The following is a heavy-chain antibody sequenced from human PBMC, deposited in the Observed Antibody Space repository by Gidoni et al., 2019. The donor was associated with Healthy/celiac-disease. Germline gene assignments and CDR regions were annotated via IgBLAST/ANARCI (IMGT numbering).Heavy chain of an antibody. V-gene: IGHV1-3*05. Sequence: QVQLVQSGAEEKKPGASVTGSCQAHGYTFTSYAMHWVRQAPGQRLEWMGLIKAGNGNTKYSQKFQGRVTITRDTSASTAYMGLSSLRSEDTAVYYCARETRREGLGTGFDYWGQGTLVTVSS. CDR3: ARETRREGLGTGFDY. CDR1: GYTFTSYA. D-gene: IGHD7-27*01. CDR2: IKAGNGNT. J-gene: IGHJ4*02.